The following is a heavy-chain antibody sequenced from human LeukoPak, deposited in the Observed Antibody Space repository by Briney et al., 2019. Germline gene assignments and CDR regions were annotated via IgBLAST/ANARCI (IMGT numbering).Heavy chain of an antibody. CDR3: AKDRSYDYVWGSYRYFDY. V-gene: IGHV3-23*01. J-gene: IGHJ4*02. D-gene: IGHD3-16*02. Sequence: GGSLRLSCAASGFTLSSYAMSWVRQAPGKGLEWVSAIRGSGGSTYYADSVKGRFTISRDNSKNTLYLQMNSLRAEDTAVYYCAKDRSYDYVWGSYRYFDYWAREPWSPSPQ. CDR2: IRGSGGST. CDR1: GFTLSSYA.